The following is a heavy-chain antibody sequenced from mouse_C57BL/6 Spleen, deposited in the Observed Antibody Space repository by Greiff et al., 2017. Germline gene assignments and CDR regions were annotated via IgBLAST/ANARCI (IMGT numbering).Heavy chain of an antibody. J-gene: IGHJ3*01. CDR2: IWSGGST. CDR3: ARGGRGPFAY. CDR1: GFSLTSYG. Sequence: VQLQQSGPGLVQPSQCLSITCTASGFSLTSYGVHWVRQTPGKGLEWLGVIWSGGSTDYNAAFISRLSISKDNSKSQVFIKMNSLQADDTAIYYCARGGRGPFAYWGQGTLVAVSA. V-gene: IGHV2-2*01. D-gene: IGHD3-3*01.